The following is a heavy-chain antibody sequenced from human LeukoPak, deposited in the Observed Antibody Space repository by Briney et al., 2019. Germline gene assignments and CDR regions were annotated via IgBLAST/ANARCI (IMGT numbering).Heavy chain of an antibody. J-gene: IGHJ5*02. CDR2: ISSSGSTI. Sequence: PGGSLRLSCAASGFTFSDYYMSWIRQAPGKVLEWVSYISSSGSTIYYADSVKGRFTISRDNAKNSLYLQMNSLRAEDTAVYYCARGPVDSLNWFDPWGQGTLVTVSS. D-gene: IGHD5-12*01. CDR3: ARGPVDSLNWFDP. CDR1: GFTFSDYY. V-gene: IGHV3-11*01.